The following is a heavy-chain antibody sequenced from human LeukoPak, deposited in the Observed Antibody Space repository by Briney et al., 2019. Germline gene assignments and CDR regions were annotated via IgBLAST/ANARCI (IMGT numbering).Heavy chain of an antibody. CDR1: GFTFSSYA. V-gene: IGHV3-30-3*01. CDR3: ARAIVRGVMSAFDY. CDR2: ISYDGSNK. J-gene: IGHJ4*02. D-gene: IGHD3-10*01. Sequence: PGGSLRLSCAASGFTFSSYAMHWVRQAPGKGLEWVAVISYDGSNKYYADSVKGRFTISRDNSKNTLYLQMNSLRVEDTAVYYCARAIVRGVMSAFDYWGQGTLVTVSS.